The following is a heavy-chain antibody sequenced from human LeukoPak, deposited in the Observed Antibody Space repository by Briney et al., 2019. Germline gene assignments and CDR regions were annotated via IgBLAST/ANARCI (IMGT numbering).Heavy chain of an antibody. V-gene: IGHV3-30*02. CDR2: IRYDGSNK. CDR1: GFTFSSYG. D-gene: IGHD2-2*01. Sequence: GSLRLSCAASGFTFSSYGMHWVRQAPGKGLEWVAFIRYDGSNKYYADSVKGRFTISRDNSKNTLYLQMNSLRAEDTAVYYCAKDSRPCSSTSCYWNYYYYYMDVWGKGTTVTVSS. J-gene: IGHJ6*03. CDR3: AKDSRPCSSTSCYWNYYYYYMDV.